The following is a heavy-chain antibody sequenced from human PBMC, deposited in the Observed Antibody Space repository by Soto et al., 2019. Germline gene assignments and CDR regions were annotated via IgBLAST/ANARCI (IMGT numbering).Heavy chain of an antibody. J-gene: IGHJ4*02. CDR2: IKSKTDGGTT. Sequence: LRLSCAASGFTFSNAWMSWVRQAPGKGLEWVGRIKSKTDGGTTDYAAPVKGRFTISRDDSKNTLYLQMNSLKTEDTAVYYCTTGVVVPWSFDYWGQGTLVTVSS. CDR3: TTGVVVPWSFDY. V-gene: IGHV3-15*01. D-gene: IGHD2-15*01. CDR1: GFTFSNAW.